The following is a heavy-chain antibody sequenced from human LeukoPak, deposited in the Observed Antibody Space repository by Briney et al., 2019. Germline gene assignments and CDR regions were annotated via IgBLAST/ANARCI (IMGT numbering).Heavy chain of an antibody. J-gene: IGHJ4*02. CDR2: ISWNSGSI. Sequence: PGGSLRLSCAASGFTFDDYAMHWVRQAPGKGLEWVSGISWNSGSIGYADSVKGRFTISRDSAKNSLYLQMNSLRAEDTALYYCAKDDGIMVRGVMSYWGQGTLVTVSS. D-gene: IGHD3-10*01. CDR3: AKDDGIMVRGVMSY. CDR1: GFTFDDYA. V-gene: IGHV3-9*01.